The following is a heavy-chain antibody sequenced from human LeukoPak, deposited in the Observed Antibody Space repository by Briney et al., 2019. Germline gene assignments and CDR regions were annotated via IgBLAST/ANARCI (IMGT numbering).Heavy chain of an antibody. CDR3: TTGFGSNWYY. V-gene: IGHV3-15*01. CDR2: IKSKSDGGTT. J-gene: IGHJ4*02. CDR1: GFTFSNYA. Sequence: GGSLRLSCAASGFTFSNYAMHWVRQAPGKGLEWVGHIKSKSDGGTTDYAAPVKGRFTISRDGSKNTLYLQMNSLKTEDTALYYCTTGFGSNWYYWGQGTLVTVSS. D-gene: IGHD6-13*01.